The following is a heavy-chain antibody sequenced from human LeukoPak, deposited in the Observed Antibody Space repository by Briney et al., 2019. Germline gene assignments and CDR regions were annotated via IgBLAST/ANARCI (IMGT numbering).Heavy chain of an antibody. D-gene: IGHD4-11*01. CDR2: DGAVGTFT. Sequence: RVSLRLSCTASGFTFSSYAMNWVRQAPGKGLEWASGDGAVGTFTYYADSVKGRFTLSRDNSRNTLYLQMNSLRADDTAVYYCAKDLDYTTYAYYFDYWGQGTLVTFS. CDR1: GFTFSSYA. CDR3: AKDLDYTTYAYYFDY. J-gene: IGHJ4*02. V-gene: IGHV3-23*01.